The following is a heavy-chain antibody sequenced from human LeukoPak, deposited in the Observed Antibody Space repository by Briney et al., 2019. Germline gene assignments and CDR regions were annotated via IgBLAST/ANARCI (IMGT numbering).Heavy chain of an antibody. CDR2: IIPIFGTA. CDR1: GGTFSSYA. Sequence: SVKVSCKASGGTFSSYAISWVRQAPGQGLEWMGGIIPIFGTANYAQKFQGRVTITTDESTSTAYMELSSLRSEDTAVYYCARDRPRHGNYDILTGYPDYWGQGTLVTVSS. D-gene: IGHD3-9*01. CDR3: ARDRPRHGNYDILTGYPDY. J-gene: IGHJ4*02. V-gene: IGHV1-69*05.